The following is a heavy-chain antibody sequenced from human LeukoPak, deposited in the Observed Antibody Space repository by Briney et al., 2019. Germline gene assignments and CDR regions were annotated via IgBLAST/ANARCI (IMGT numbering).Heavy chain of an antibody. D-gene: IGHD3-22*01. V-gene: IGHV1-69*05. J-gene: IGHJ3*02. CDR1: GGTFSSYA. Sequence: ASVKVSCKASGGTFSSYAISWVRQAPGQGLEWMGRIIPISGTANYAQKFQGRVTITTDESTSTAYMELSSLRSEDTAVYYCARVMYYDSSGLDYAFDIWGQGTMVTVSS. CDR2: IIPISGTA. CDR3: ARVMYYDSSGLDYAFDI.